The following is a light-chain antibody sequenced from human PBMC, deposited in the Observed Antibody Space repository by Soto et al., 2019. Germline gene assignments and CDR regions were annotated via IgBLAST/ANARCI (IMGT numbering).Light chain of an antibody. CDR3: QHYNNWPIT. CDR1: QSVSSK. CDR2: DAS. Sequence: EMVMTQSPATLSVSPGGRATLSCRASQSVSSKLAWYQQKPGQAHRLLIYDASSRATGIPDRFSGSGSGTDFTLTISSLQAADFAVYHCQHYNNWPITFGQGTRLEIK. J-gene: IGKJ5*01. V-gene: IGKV3D-15*01.